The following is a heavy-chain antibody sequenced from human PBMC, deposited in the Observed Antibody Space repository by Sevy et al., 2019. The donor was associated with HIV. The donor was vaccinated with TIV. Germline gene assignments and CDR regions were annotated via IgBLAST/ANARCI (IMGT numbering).Heavy chain of an antibody. Sequence: SETLSLTCTVSGGSISSSSYYWGWIRQPPGKGLEWIGSIYYSGSTYYNPSLKSRVTISVDTSKNQFSLKLSSVTAADTAVYYCVRHGSIVTLYYYGMDVWGQGTTVTVSS. CDR2: IYYSGST. V-gene: IGHV4-39*01. J-gene: IGHJ6*02. CDR1: GGSISSSSYY. CDR3: VRHGSIVTLYYYGMDV. D-gene: IGHD6-6*01.